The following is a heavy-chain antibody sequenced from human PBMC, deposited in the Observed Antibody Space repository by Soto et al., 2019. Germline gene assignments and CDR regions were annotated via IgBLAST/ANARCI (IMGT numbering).Heavy chain of an antibody. CDR2: ISYDGNNE. CDR3: AKEGIPTYCGGGVCYSIQAY. Sequence: QVQLVESGGGVVQPGRSLRLSCAGSGFTFSGFGMHWVRQAPGKGPEWVAVISYDGNNEYYADSVKGRFTISRDNSKNTLYLQMNSLRAEDTAVYYCAKEGIPTYCGGGVCYSIQAYLGQGTLCTVSS. J-gene: IGHJ4*02. V-gene: IGHV3-30*18. CDR1: GFTFSGFG. D-gene: IGHD2-15*01.